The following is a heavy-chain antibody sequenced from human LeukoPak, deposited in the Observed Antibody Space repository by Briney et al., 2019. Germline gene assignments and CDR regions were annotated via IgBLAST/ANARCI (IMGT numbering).Heavy chain of an antibody. V-gene: IGHV3-64*04. CDR1: GFTFSSYA. Sequence: GGSLRLSCSASGFTFSSYAMHWVRQAPGKGLEYVSAISSNGGSTYYADSVKGRFTISRDNSKNTLYLQMNSLRAEDTAVYYCARGVPYDSWSGPHYSDYWGQGTLVTVSS. CDR3: ARGVPYDSWSGPHYSDY. D-gene: IGHD3-3*01. CDR2: ISSNGGST. J-gene: IGHJ4*02.